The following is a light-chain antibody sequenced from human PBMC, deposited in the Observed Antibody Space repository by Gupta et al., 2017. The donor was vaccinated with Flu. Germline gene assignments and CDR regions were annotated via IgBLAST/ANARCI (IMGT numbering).Light chain of an antibody. CDR3: VLYMGSGIWV. Sequence: QTVLTLGPPFSVSTRESVTLTCVLSPGPVSTSYYPSWYQQTPGQAPRTLIYSTNTRSSGVPDRFSGSILGNKAALTITGAQADDESDYYCVLYMGSGIWVFGGGTKLTVL. CDR2: STN. CDR1: PGPVSTSYY. V-gene: IGLV8-61*01. J-gene: IGLJ3*02.